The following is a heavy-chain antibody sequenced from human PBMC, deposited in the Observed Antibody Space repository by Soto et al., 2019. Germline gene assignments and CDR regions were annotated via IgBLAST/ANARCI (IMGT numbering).Heavy chain of an antibody. D-gene: IGHD3-10*01. CDR2: ISWDGGST. CDR1: GFTFDDYA. CDR3: AKDIRKYYYGSGVDY. Sequence: PGGSLRLSCAASGFTFDDYAMHWVRQAPGKGLEWVSLISWDGGSTYYADSVKGRFTISRDNSKNSLYLQMNSLRAEDTALYYCAKDIRKYYYGSGVDYWGQGTLVTV. J-gene: IGHJ4*02. V-gene: IGHV3-43D*04.